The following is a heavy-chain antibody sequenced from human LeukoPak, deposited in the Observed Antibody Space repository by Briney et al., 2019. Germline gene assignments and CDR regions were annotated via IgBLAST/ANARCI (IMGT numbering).Heavy chain of an antibody. CDR2: LYSGGSK. CDR3: ARVFGATNFDY. J-gene: IGHJ4*02. V-gene: IGHV3-66*01. CDR1: GLTVSSNY. D-gene: IGHD4/OR15-4a*01. Sequence: GGSLRLSCAASGLTVSSNYMSWVRQAPGKGLEWVSVLYSGGSKYYADSVKGRFTISRDTSKNTLYLQMNSLRAEDTAVYYCARVFGATNFDYWGQGTLVTVSS.